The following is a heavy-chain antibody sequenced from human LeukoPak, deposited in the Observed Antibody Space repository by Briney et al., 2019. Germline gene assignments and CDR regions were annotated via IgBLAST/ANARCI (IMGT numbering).Heavy chain of an antibody. J-gene: IGHJ4*02. CDR1: GFTFSSDW. Sequence: GGSLRLSCVASGFTFSSDWMSWVRQAPGKGLEWVANIKQDGSEKYYVDSVKGRFTISRDNAKNSLYLQMNSLRAEDTAVYYCARGDHYYYDSSGYYYFTFWGQGTLVTVSS. CDR2: IKQDGSEK. D-gene: IGHD3-22*01. CDR3: ARGDHYYYDSSGYYYFTF. V-gene: IGHV3-7*01.